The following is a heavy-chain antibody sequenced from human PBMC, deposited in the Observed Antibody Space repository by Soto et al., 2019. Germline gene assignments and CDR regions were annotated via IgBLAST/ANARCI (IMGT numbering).Heavy chain of an antibody. CDR2: IYYSGST. CDR1: GGSISSYY. V-gene: IGHV4-59*01. Sequence: SETLSLTCTVSGGSISSYYWSWIRQPPGKGLEWIGYIYYSGSTNYNPSLKSRVTISVDASKNQFSLKLSSVTAADTAVYYCARESNYDYIWGSYRPTYFDYWGQGTLVTVSS. CDR3: ARESNYDYIWGSYRPTYFDY. J-gene: IGHJ4*02. D-gene: IGHD3-16*02.